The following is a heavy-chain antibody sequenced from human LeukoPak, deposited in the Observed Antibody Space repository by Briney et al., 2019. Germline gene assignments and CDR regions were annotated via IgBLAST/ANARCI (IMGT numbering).Heavy chain of an antibody. Sequence: ASVKVSCKTSGYSFTSFYIHWVRQAPGQGLEWMGWINPSSGGTEYTQKFQGRVTMTGGTSISTAYMESSRLRSDDTAVYYCARDRGSSWYVDYWGQGTLVTVSS. CDR2: INPSSGGT. D-gene: IGHD6-13*01. CDR3: ARDRGSSWYVDY. CDR1: GYSFTSFY. V-gene: IGHV1-2*02. J-gene: IGHJ4*02.